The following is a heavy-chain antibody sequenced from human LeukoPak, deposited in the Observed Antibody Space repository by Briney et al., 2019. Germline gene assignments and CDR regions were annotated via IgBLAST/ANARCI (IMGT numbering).Heavy chain of an antibody. Sequence: SVKVSCKGSGYTFTSNYIHWVRQAPGQGLEWMGGIIPIFGTANYAQKFQGRVTITADESTSTAYMELSSLRSEDTAVYYCARDRGSYYFDYWGQGTLVTVSS. D-gene: IGHD1-26*01. CDR2: IIPIFGTA. CDR1: GYTFTSNY. J-gene: IGHJ4*02. CDR3: ARDRGSYYFDY. V-gene: IGHV1-69*13.